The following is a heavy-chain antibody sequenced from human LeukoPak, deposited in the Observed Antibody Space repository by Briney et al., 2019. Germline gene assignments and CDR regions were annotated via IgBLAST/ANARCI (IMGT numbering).Heavy chain of an antibody. Sequence: PRGSLRLSCAASGFTFSSYAMHWVRQAPGKGLEWVAVISYDGSNKYYADSVKGRFTISRGNSKNTLYLQMNSLRAEDTAVYYCARGYDILTGYYFDYWGQGTLVTVSS. V-gene: IGHV3-30-3*01. CDR3: ARGYDILTGYYFDY. CDR1: GFTFSSYA. D-gene: IGHD3-9*01. CDR2: ISYDGSNK. J-gene: IGHJ4*02.